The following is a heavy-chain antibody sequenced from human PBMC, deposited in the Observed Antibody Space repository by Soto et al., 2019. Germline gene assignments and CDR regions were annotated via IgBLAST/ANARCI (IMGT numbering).Heavy chain of an antibody. CDR2: IYYSGST. CDR3: ARDQGYYDFWSGYLDV. V-gene: IGHV4-31*03. Sequence: PSETLSLTCTGSGGSISSGGYYWSWIRQHPGKGLEWIGYIYYSGSTYYNPSLRSRVTISVDTSKNQFSLKLSSVTAADTAVYYCARDQGYYDFWSGYLDVWGQGTTVTVSS. J-gene: IGHJ6*02. CDR1: GGSISSGGYY. D-gene: IGHD3-3*01.